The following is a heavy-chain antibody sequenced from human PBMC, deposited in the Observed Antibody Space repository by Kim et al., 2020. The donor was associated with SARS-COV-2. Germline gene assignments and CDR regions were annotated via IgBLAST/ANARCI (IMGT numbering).Heavy chain of an antibody. J-gene: IGHJ6*02. CDR1: GFTFSSYS. V-gene: IGHV3-48*02. Sequence: GGSLRLSCAASGFTFSSYSMNWVRQAPGKGLEWVSYISSSSSTIYYADSVKGRFTISRDNAKNSLYLQMNSLRDEDTAVYYCARLAAAGLYYYYGMDVWSQGTTVTVSS. CDR2: ISSSSSTI. CDR3: ARLAAAGLYYYYGMDV. D-gene: IGHD6-13*01.